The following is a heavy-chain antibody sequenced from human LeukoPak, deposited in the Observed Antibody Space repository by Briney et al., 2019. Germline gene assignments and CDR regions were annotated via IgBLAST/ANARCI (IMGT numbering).Heavy chain of an antibody. Sequence: GGSLRLSCAVSKFTFSKYWMSWVRQAPGKGLEWVANIKQDGSEKPYADSVRGRFTISRDNAKNSLYLQMNSLRAEDTAVYYCAKDFNGGNFDYWGQGTLVTVSS. J-gene: IGHJ4*02. D-gene: IGHD4-23*01. CDR2: IKQDGSEK. CDR1: KFTFSKYW. V-gene: IGHV3-7*01. CDR3: AKDFNGGNFDY.